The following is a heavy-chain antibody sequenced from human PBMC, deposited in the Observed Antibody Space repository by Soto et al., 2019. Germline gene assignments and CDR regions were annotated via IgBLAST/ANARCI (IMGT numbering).Heavy chain of an antibody. Sequence: GGSLRLSCAASGFTFSSYAMSWVRQAPGKGLEWVSAISGSGGSTYYADNVKGRFNIYRDNSKNTLYLKMNSLRAEDTAVYYCAKFGLKDYYYYYGMDVWGQGTTVTVSS. CDR1: GFTFSSYA. V-gene: IGHV3-23*01. CDR3: AKFGLKDYYYYYGMDV. CDR2: ISGSGGST. J-gene: IGHJ6*02. D-gene: IGHD3-10*01.